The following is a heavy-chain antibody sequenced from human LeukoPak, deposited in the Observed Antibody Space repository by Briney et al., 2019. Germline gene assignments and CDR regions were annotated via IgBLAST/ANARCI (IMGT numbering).Heavy chain of an antibody. D-gene: IGHD3-10*01. CDR3: ARGYGSGSYFLDY. V-gene: IGHV3-9*01. CDR1: GFTFDDYA. Sequence: PGGSLRLSCAASGFTFDDYAMHWVRQAPGKGLEWVSGISWNSGSIGYADSVKGRFTISRDNSKNTLYLQMNSLRAEDTAVYYCARGYGSGSYFLDYWGQGTLVTVSS. J-gene: IGHJ4*02. CDR2: ISWNSGSI.